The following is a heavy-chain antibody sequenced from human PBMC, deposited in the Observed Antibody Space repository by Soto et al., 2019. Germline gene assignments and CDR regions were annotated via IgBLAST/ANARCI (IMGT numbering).Heavy chain of an antibody. CDR1: GLTVRGKKY. J-gene: IGHJ3*02. V-gene: IGHV3-53*01. CDR3: ASWLEREHAYDI. CDR2: LYDVDGT. D-gene: IGHD1-1*01. Sequence: DVQLVAPGGGLIQPGGSLRLSCAALGLTVRGKKYITWVRQAPGKGLEWVSALYDVDGTYYADSAKGRFTISRDNSNNIIYLQMNSLGPDDTAVYYCASWLEREHAYDIWGLGTMVTVSS.